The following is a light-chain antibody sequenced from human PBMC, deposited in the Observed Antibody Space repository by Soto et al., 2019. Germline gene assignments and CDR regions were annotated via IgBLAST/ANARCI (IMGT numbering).Light chain of an antibody. Sequence: QSVLTQPPSASGTPGQRVTISCSGSNSNIGSNTVNWYQQLPGTAPKLLIYDNYKRPSGIPARFSGSKSGTSASLGITGLQTGDEADYYCGAWDDRLTAYVFGSGTKVTVL. CDR3: GAWDDRLTAYV. CDR2: DNY. CDR1: NSNIGSNT. V-gene: IGLV1-44*01. J-gene: IGLJ1*01.